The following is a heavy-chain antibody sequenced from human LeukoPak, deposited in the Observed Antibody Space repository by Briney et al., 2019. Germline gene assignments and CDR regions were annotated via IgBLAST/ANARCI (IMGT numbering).Heavy chain of an antibody. CDR3: AKDLESGSGWYVPARRASFDY. V-gene: IGHV3-23*01. CDR2: IGGRDGGT. J-gene: IGHJ4*02. D-gene: IGHD6-19*01. Sequence: PGGSLRLSCAASGFIFSNYAMSWVRQAPGKGLEWVSPIGGRDGGTYYADSVKGRFTISRDNAKNSLYLQMNSLRAEDTALYYCAKDLESGSGWYVPARRASFDYWGQGTLVTVSS. CDR1: GFIFSNYA.